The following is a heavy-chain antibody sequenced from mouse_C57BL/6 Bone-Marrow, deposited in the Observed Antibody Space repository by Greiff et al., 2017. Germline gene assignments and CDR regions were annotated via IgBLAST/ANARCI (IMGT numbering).Heavy chain of an antibody. J-gene: IGHJ3*01. CDR3: TRIAY. CDR2: IDPENGDT. Sequence: EVPLQQSGAELVRPGASVQLSCTASGFNLKDDFMHWVKQRPEQGLEWIGWIDPENGDTVNGQKFQGKATITVDTSSNTAYLQLSSLTSEDTAVYYCTRIAYWGQGTLVTVSA. CDR1: GFNLKDDF. V-gene: IGHV14-4*01.